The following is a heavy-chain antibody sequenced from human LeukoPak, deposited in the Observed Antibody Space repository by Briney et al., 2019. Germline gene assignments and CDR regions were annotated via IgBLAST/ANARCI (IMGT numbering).Heavy chain of an antibody. CDR3: AREPTLPGPYDY. CDR2: IYYSGST. Sequence: SETLSLTCTVSGGSISSYYWSRIRQPPGKGLEWIGYIYYSGSTNYNPSLKSRVTISVDTSKNQFSLKLSSVTAADTAVYYCAREPTLPGPYDYWGQGTLVTVSS. V-gene: IGHV4-59*01. D-gene: IGHD2/OR15-2a*01. J-gene: IGHJ4*02. CDR1: GGSISSYY.